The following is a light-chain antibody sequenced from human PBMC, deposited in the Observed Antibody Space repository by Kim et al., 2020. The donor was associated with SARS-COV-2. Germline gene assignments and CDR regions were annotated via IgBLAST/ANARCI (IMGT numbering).Light chain of an antibody. V-gene: IGKV3-15*01. CDR2: DTS. CDR3: QQYDDWPA. CDR1: LSVKNQ. Sequence: LSRSPEASATPASRASLSVKNQFAWYQHRPGQAPRPIIYDTSPRATGVPARVSGGGSGTEFTLTISSLQSEDFAVYYCQQYDDWPAFGQGTKVDIK. J-gene: IGKJ1*01.